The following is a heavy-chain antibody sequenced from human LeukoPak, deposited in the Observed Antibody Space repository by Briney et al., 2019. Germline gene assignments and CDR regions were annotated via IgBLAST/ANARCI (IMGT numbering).Heavy chain of an antibody. CDR2: ISWNSGSI. J-gene: IGHJ4*02. V-gene: IGHV3-9*01. CDR3: AKDMPPLIAVAGPPVVGDY. D-gene: IGHD6-19*01. CDR1: GFIFDDYA. Sequence: GGSLRLSCAAPGFIFDDYAMHWVRQAPGKGLEWVSGISWNSGSIGYADSVKGRFTISRDNAKNSLYLQMNSLRAGDTALYYCAKDMPPLIAVAGPPVVGDYWGQGTLVTVSS.